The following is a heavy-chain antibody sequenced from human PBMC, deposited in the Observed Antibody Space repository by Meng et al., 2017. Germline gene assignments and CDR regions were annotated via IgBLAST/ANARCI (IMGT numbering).Heavy chain of an antibody. J-gene: IGHJ4*02. D-gene: IGHD3-10*01. CDR1: GFTFSSYA. Sequence: QVLAVDAGGGVVQPGRSLRLSCAASGFTFSSYAMHWVRQAPGKGLEWVAVISYDGSNKYYADSVKGRFTISRDNSKNTLYLQMNSLRAEDTAVYYCASMGYWGQGTLVTVSS. CDR3: ASMGY. CDR2: ISYDGSNK. V-gene: IGHV3-30*01.